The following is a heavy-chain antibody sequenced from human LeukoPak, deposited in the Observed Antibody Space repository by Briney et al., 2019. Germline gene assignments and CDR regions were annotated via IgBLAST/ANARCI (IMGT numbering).Heavy chain of an antibody. Sequence: SETPSLTCTVSGGSISTGSYYWGWVRQPPGKGLEYIGSISYSGTTYYNPSLKSRVTISVDTSKNHFSLNLSSVSAADTAVYYCARSSAGVPFDYWGQGTLVTVSS. V-gene: IGHV4-39*02. D-gene: IGHD6-13*01. J-gene: IGHJ4*02. CDR3: ARSSAGVPFDY. CDR2: ISYSGTT. CDR1: GGSISTGSYY.